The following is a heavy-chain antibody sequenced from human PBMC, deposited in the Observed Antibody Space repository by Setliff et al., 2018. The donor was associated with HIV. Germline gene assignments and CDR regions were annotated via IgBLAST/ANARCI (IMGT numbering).Heavy chain of an antibody. J-gene: IGHJ3*02. CDR2: IYYSGST. Sequence: PSETLSLTCTVSGGSISSGGYYWSWIRQHPGKGLEWIGYIYYSGSTYYNPSLKSRVTISVDTSKNQFSLKLSSVTAADTAVYYCARVRHIVVVTATLDAFDIWGQGTMVTVSS. CDR1: GGSISSGGYY. V-gene: IGHV4-31*03. CDR3: ARVRHIVVVTATLDAFDI. D-gene: IGHD2-21*02.